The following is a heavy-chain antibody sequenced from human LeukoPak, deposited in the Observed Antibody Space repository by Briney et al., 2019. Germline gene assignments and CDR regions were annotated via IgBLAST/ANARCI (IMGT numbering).Heavy chain of an antibody. V-gene: IGHV1-24*01. CDR1: GDTLSELS. CDR3: AAGGVYSLLDH. Sequence: GASVKVSCKVSGDTLSELSMHWARQAPGKGLEWMGGFDPEDGETIYAQKFQGRFTMTEDTSTDTAYMELRSLRSDDTAVYYCAAGGVYSLLDHWGQGTQVTVSS. D-gene: IGHD5/OR15-5a*01. J-gene: IGHJ4*02. CDR2: FDPEDGET.